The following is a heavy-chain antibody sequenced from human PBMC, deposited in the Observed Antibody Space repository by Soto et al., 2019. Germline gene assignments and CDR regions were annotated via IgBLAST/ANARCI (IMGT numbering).Heavy chain of an antibody. J-gene: IGHJ4*02. CDR2: IWYDGSKK. V-gene: IGHV3-33*01. CDR3: ATNSWNSLSAY. D-gene: IGHD1-1*01. CDR1: GFSFSAYN. Sequence: QAQLVESGGGVVQPGRSLRLSCAASGFSFSAYNMYWVRQAPGKGLEWVAVIWYDGSKKYYGDSMEGRFTISRDNSKSTLFLQMNSLRDEDTAVYYCATNSWNSLSAYWCQGTPVTVSP.